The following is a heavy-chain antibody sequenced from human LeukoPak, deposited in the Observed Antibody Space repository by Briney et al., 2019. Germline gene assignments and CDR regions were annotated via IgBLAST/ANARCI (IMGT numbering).Heavy chain of an antibody. J-gene: IGHJ6*02. V-gene: IGHV3-73*01. CDR1: GFTFSGSA. CDR3: ARAGSSWWDGDYYYGMDV. D-gene: IGHD6-13*01. Sequence: PGGSLRLSCAASGFTFSGSAMHWVRQASGKGLEWVGRIRSKAISYATAYAASVKGRFTISRDDSKNTAYLQMNSLRAEDTAVYYCARAGSSWWDGDYYYGMDVWGQGTTVTVSS. CDR2: IRSKAISYAT.